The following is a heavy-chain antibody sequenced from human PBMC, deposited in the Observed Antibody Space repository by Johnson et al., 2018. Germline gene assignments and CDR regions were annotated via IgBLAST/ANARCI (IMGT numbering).Heavy chain of an antibody. CDR3: ARGYSYGGNYYYGMDV. CDR2: IYYSGST. V-gene: IGHV4-39*01. CDR1: GGSISSSSYY. D-gene: IGHD5-18*01. Sequence: QVQLQESGPGLVKXSETLSLXCTVSGGSISSSSYYWGWIRQPPGKGLEWIGSIYYSGSTFYNPSLKSRVTTSVDTSKNQFSLKLSSVTATDTAVYYCARGYSYGGNYYYGMDVWGQGTTVTVSS. J-gene: IGHJ6*02.